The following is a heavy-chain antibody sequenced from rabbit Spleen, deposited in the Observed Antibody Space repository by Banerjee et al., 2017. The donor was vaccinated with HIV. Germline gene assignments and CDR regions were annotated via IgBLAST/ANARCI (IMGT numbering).Heavy chain of an antibody. CDR1: GVSFSGDSY. J-gene: IGHJ6*01. D-gene: IGHD8-1*01. CDR2: IDSGSSGFT. V-gene: IGHV1S40*01. Sequence: YLEESGGDLVKPGASLTLTCIASGVSFSGDSYMCWVRQAPGKGLEWIVCIDSGSSGFTYFASWAKGRFTISKTSSTTVTLQMTSLTAADTATYFCARDTGSSFSSYGMDLWGPGTLVTVS. CDR3: ARDTGSSFSSYGMDL.